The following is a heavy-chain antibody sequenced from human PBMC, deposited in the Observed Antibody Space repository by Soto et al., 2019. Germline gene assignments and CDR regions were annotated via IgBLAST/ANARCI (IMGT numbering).Heavy chain of an antibody. CDR1: GGSISSDDW. J-gene: IGHJ5*02. D-gene: IGHD2-21*02. CDR2: IYHSGTT. Sequence: QVQLQESGPGLVKPSGTLSLTCAVSGGSISSDDWWTWVRQTPGKGLEWIGEIYHSGTTNYNPSLMSRVTIEVDKAKSQFYLRLDSVTAADTAVYYCARSDCYGVCRGKWLDPWGQGILVTVSS. V-gene: IGHV4-4*02. CDR3: ARSDCYGVCRGKWLDP.